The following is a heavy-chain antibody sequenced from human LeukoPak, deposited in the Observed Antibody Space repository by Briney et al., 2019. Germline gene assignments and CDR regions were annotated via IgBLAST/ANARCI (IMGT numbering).Heavy chain of an antibody. CDR3: ARVGDNAGFPDY. J-gene: IGHJ4*02. D-gene: IGHD4-17*01. CDR2: IYYSGST. Sequence: SSETLSLTCTVSGGSVSSGSYDWGWIRQPPGKGLERIGYIYYSGSTNYNPSLKSRFTISVDTSKNQFSLKLSSVTAADTAVYYCARVGDNAGFPDYWGPGTLVTVSS. V-gene: IGHV4-61*01. CDR1: GGSVSSGSYD.